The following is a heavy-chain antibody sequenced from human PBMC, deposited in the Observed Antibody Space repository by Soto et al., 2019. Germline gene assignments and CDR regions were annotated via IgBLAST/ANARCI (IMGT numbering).Heavy chain of an antibody. D-gene: IGHD2-2*01. CDR1: GFPFNNYG. CDR3: AREDSIIIPAVSDF. Sequence: GGSVRLSCVVYGFPFNNYGINWVRQAPGKGLEWVSTVSKSDYTYYSDLVKGRFTISRDNAKNTVSLQMNTLRAEDTAVYFCAREDSIIIPAVSDFWGQGTLVTVSS. J-gene: IGHJ4*02. V-gene: IGHV3-21*04. CDR2: VSKSDYT.